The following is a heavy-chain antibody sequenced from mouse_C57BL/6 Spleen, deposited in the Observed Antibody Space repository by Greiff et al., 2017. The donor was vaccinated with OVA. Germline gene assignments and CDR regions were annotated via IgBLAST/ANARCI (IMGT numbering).Heavy chain of an antibody. J-gene: IGHJ1*03. V-gene: IGHV1-80*01. D-gene: IGHD1-1*01. CDR2: IYPGDGDT. CDR1: GYAFSSYW. CDR3: ARWEDYGSSYWYFDV. Sequence: VQLVESGAELVKPGASVKISCKASGYAFSSYWMNWVKQRPGKGLEWIGQIYPGDGDTNYNGKFKGKATLTADKSSSTAYMQLSSLTSEDSAVYFCARWEDYGSSYWYFDVWGTGTTVTVSS.